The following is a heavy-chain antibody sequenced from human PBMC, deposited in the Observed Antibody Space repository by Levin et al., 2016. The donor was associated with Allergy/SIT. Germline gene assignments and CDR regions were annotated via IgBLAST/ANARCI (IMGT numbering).Heavy chain of an antibody. J-gene: IGHJ4*02. CDR2: ISYDGSNK. D-gene: IGHD5-18*01. Sequence: GESLKISCAASGFTFSSYAMHWVRQAPGKGLEWVAVISYDGSNKYYADSVKGRFTISRDNSKNTLYLQMDSLRAEDTAVYYCARGHQIQLWLPMGSYWGQGTLVTVSS. CDR3: ARGHQIQLWLPMGSY. CDR1: GFTFSSYA. V-gene: IGHV3-30*04.